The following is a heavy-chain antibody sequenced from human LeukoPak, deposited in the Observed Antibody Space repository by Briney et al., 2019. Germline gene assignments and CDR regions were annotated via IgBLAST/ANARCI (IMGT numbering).Heavy chain of an antibody. D-gene: IGHD3-10*01. CDR3: ATYTQNFGAPGTDY. CDR2: IDKNGREK. Sequence: GGSLRLSCTVSGFTFSKYWMRWVRQAPGKGLEWVASIDKNGREKRYVDSVGGRFTISRDNAKDSVYLQMTSLGAEDTAVYYCATYTQNFGAPGTDYWGQGTLVTVSS. CDR1: GFTFSKYW. J-gene: IGHJ4*02. V-gene: IGHV3-7*01.